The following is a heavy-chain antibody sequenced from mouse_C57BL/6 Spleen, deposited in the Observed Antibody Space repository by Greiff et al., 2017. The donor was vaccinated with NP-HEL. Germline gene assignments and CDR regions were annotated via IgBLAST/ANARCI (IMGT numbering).Heavy chain of an antibody. CDR1: GYSFTGYY. V-gene: IGHV1-42*01. Sequence: EVQLQQSGPELVKPGASVKISCKASGYSFTGYYMNWVKQSPEKSLEWIGEINPSTGGTTYNQKFKAKATLTVDKSSSTAYMQLKSLTSEDSAVYYCARGHGSSYLDYWGQGTTLTVSS. CDR3: ARGHGSSYLDY. CDR2: INPSTGGT. D-gene: IGHD1-1*01. J-gene: IGHJ2*01.